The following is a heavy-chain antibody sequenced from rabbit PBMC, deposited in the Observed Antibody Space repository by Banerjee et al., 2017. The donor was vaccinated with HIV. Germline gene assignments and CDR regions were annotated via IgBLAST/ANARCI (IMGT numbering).Heavy chain of an antibody. CDR2: IYAGKGST. CDR3: ARDRSSGWGPLNL. CDR1: GFSFSSSYY. D-gene: IGHD4-1*01. J-gene: IGHJ4*01. Sequence: QLKETGGGLVKPEGSLTLTCKASGFSFSSSYYMSWVRQAPGKGLEWIGIIYAGKGSTDYASWVNGRFTTSSDNAQNTVDLQMNSLTAADTATYFCARDRSSGWGPLNLWGPGTLVTVS. V-gene: IGHV1S7*01.